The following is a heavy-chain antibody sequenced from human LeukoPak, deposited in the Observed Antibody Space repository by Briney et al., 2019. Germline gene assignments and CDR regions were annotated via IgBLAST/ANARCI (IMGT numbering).Heavy chain of an antibody. J-gene: IGHJ3*02. CDR1: GFTFSSYS. D-gene: IGHD5-12*01. CDR2: ISSSSSYI. CDR3: ARVGYSGYDFDAFDI. Sequence: PGGSLRLSCAASGFTFSSYSMNWVRQAPGKGLEWVSSISSSSSYIYYADSVKGRFTISRDNAKNSLYLQMNSLRAEDTAVYYCARVGYSGYDFDAFDIWGQGSMVTVSS. V-gene: IGHV3-21*01.